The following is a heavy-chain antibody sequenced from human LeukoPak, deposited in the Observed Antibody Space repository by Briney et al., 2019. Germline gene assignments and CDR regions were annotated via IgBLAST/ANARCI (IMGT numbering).Heavy chain of an antibody. CDR3: AKGGGGWPFDY. CDR2: IKQDGSEK. J-gene: IGHJ4*02. D-gene: IGHD3-10*01. Sequence: PGGSLRLSCAASGFTFSSYWMSWVRQAPGKGLEWVANIKQDGSEKYYVDSVKGRFTISRDNAKNSLYLQMNSLRAEDTAVYYCAKGGGGWPFDYWGQGTLVTVSS. CDR1: GFTFSSYW. V-gene: IGHV3-7*01.